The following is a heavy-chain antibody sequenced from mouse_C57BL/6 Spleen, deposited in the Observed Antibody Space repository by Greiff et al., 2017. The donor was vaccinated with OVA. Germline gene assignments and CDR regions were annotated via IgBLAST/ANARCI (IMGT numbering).Heavy chain of an antibody. D-gene: IGHD2-3*01. CDR2: ISDGGSYT. CDR3: ARDRYDPLDY. CDR1: GFTFSSYA. V-gene: IGHV5-4*01. J-gene: IGHJ4*01. Sequence: EVQLVESGGGLVKPGGSLKLSCAASGFTFSSYAMSWVRQTPEKRLEWVATISDGGSYTYYPDNVKGRFIISRDNAKNNLYLQMSHLKSEDTAMYYCARDRYDPLDYWGQGTSVTVSS.